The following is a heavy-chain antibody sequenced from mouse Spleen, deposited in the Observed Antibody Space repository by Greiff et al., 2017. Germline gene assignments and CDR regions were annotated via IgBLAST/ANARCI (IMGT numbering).Heavy chain of an antibody. Sequence: QVQLQQSGPELVKPGASVKISCKASGYAFSSSWMNWVKQRPGKGLEWIGRIYPGDGDTNYNGKFKGKATLTADKSSSTAYMQLSSLTSEDSAVYYCARMGDVFYAMDYWGQGTSVTVSS. J-gene: IGHJ4*01. CDR3: ARMGDVFYAMDY. V-gene: IGHV1-82*01. CDR1: GYAFSSSW. D-gene: IGHD3-3*01. CDR2: IYPGDGDT.